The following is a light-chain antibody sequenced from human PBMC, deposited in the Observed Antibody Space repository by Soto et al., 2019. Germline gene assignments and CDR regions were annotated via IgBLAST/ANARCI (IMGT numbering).Light chain of an antibody. V-gene: IGKV1-39*01. CDR3: QQSYSSLPT. CDR2: AAS. J-gene: IGKJ3*01. CDR1: QTTRTY. Sequence: RAHSPLSLPLTAGEPACVSCMSTQTTRTYLNWYQQKPGKAPTRLLYAASTLEGGVAPSISGSRSATELTPTTNSLQPQDFVTSYCQQSYSSLPTFGPGTKVDIK.